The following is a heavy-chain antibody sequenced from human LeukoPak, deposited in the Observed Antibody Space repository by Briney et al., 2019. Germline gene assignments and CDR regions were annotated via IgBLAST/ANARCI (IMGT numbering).Heavy chain of an antibody. V-gene: IGHV3-21*01. CDR2: ISSSSSYI. Sequence: GGSLRLSCAASGFTFRSYNMNWVRQAPGKRPEWVSSISSSSSYIYYADSVKGRFTITRDNAKNSLYLQRNSLRAEDTDLYYCARGASRADYWGQGTLVTVSS. J-gene: IGHJ4*02. CDR3: ARGASRADY. CDR1: GFTFRSYN.